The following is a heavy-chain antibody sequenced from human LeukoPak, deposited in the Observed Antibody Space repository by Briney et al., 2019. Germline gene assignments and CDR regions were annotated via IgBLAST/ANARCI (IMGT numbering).Heavy chain of an antibody. J-gene: IGHJ5*01. CDR2: INGSGGTT. V-gene: IGHV3-23*01. CDR1: GFTVSYNY. Sequence: PGGSLRLSCVASGFTVSYNYMSWVRQAPGKGLEWVSDINGSGGTTYYADSVKGRFTISRDNSKNTLYLQMNSLRAEDTAVYYCANPPTVTKTRFDSWGQGTLVTVSS. CDR3: ANPPTVTKTRFDS. D-gene: IGHD4-17*01.